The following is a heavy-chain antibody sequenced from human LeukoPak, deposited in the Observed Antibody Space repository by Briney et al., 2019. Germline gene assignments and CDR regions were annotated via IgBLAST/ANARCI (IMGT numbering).Heavy chain of an antibody. J-gene: IGHJ4*02. D-gene: IGHD2-2*01. CDR1: GDTLTALS. CDR3: TTGKIYCSTTSCSDDY. Sequence: ASVKVSCMVSGDTLTALSMHWVRQAPGKGLEWMGGFHPEDGETIYAQKFQGRVTMTEDTSTDTAYMELSSLRSDDTAVYYCTTGKIYCSTTSCSDDYWGQGTLVSVSS. V-gene: IGHV1-24*01. CDR2: FHPEDGET.